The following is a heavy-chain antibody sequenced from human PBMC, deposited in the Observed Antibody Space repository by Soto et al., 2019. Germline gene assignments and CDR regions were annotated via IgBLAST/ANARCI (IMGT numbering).Heavy chain of an antibody. Sequence: QAQLVQSGAEVKKPGASVKVSCKASGYTFYSHSISWVRQAPGQGLEWMGRISADNSNTKYAQKFRGRVTMTTDTSTSTVYMELRNLRSDDTAVYYCARCIQQDYYYGMDVWGQGPTVTVSS. CDR1: GYTFYSHS. V-gene: IGHV1-18*01. D-gene: IGHD5-18*01. CDR3: ARCIQQDYYYGMDV. J-gene: IGHJ6*02. CDR2: ISADNSNT.